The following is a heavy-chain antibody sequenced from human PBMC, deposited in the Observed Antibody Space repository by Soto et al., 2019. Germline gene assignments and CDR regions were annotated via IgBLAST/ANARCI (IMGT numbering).Heavy chain of an antibody. D-gene: IGHD3-22*01. CDR1: CGSISSYY. Sequence: PSETLSLTCTVSCGSISSYYWSWIRQPPGKGLEWIGYIYYSGSTNYNPSLKSRVTISVDTSKNQFSLKLSSGTAADTAVYYCARDRGYDSSGYYYYYYGMDVWGHESTVTV. V-gene: IGHV4-59*01. CDR2: IYYSGST. J-gene: IGHJ6*02. CDR3: ARDRGYDSSGYYYYYYGMDV.